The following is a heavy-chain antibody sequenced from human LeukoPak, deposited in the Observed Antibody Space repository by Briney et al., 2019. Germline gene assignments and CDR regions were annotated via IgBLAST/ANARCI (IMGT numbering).Heavy chain of an antibody. Sequence: GGSLRLSCAASGFSVSSNDMSWVRQAPGKGLEWVSVLYGGGGTFYADSVKGRFTISRDNSKNTVYLQMNSLRAEDTAVYYCAIPGYSSSWYQDYYYGMDVWGQGTTVTVSS. D-gene: IGHD6-13*01. CDR2: LYGGGGT. V-gene: IGHV3-53*01. CDR3: AIPGYSSSWYQDYYYGMDV. CDR1: GFSVSSND. J-gene: IGHJ6*02.